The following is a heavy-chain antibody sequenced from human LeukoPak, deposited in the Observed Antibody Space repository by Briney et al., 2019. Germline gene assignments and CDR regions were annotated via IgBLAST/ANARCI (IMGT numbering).Heavy chain of an antibody. CDR3: ARVGSIAARRGYYYYYYYMDV. Sequence: GRSLRLSCAASGFTFSSYWMHWVRQAPGKGLVWVSRINTDGSSTSYADSVKGRFTISRDNARNTLYLQMNSLRAEDTAVYYCARVGSIAARRGYYYYYYYMDVWGKGTTVTVSS. CDR2: INTDGSST. D-gene: IGHD6-6*01. V-gene: IGHV3-74*01. CDR1: GFTFSSYW. J-gene: IGHJ6*03.